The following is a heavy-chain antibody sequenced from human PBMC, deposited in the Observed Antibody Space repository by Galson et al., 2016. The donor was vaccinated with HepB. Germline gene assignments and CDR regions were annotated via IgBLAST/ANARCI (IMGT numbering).Heavy chain of an antibody. CDR1: GFTFSRYT. D-gene: IGHD6-13*01. J-gene: IGHJ4*02. V-gene: IGHV3-33*01. Sequence: SLRLSCATSGFTFSRYTMHWVRQAPGKGLEWVSGIWYDGSYKHYGDSVKGRFTISRDNSKNTLFLQMNGLRIEGTAVYYVARIEGLGSSGYRAPHFDSWGQGTLVTVSS. CDR2: IWYDGSYK. CDR3: ARIEGLGSSGYRAPHFDS.